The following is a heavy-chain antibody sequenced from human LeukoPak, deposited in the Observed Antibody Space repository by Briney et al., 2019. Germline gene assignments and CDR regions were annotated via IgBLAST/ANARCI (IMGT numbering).Heavy chain of an antibody. J-gene: IGHJ3*01. CDR1: GFNFRDAA. D-gene: IGHD2-21*01. CDR2: ISSSGKNA. Sequence: PGGSLRLSCVVSGFNFRDAAMTWVRQAPGKGLEWVALISSSGKNAYYGDSVKGRFTISRDNSDNTLSLHMNSLRAEVTAIYYCAKHIELSTWGLGTMVTVSS. CDR3: AKHIELST. V-gene: IGHV3-23*01.